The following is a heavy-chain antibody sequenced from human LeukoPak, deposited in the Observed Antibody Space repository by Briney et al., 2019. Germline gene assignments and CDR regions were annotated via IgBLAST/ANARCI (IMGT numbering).Heavy chain of an antibody. D-gene: IGHD3-16*01. CDR3: AKLATSETGEGS. CDR2: INPSGGST. CDR1: GYTFTSYY. V-gene: IGHV1-46*01. J-gene: IGHJ5*02. Sequence: ASVKVSCKASGYTFTSYYMHWVRQAPGQGLEWMGIINPSGGSTSYAQKFQGRVTMTRDTSTSTVYMELSSLRPEDTAIYYCAKLATSETGEGSWGQGTLVTVSS.